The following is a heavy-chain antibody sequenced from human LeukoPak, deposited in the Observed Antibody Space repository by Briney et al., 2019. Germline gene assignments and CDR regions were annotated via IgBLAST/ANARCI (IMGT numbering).Heavy chain of an antibody. D-gene: IGHD3-10*01. CDR3: ARATYYYGSGSFGMVYYFDY. V-gene: IGHV7-4-1*02. J-gene: IGHJ4*02. CDR2: INTNTGNP. CDR1: GYTFTSYA. Sequence: GASVKVSCKASGYTFTSYAMNWVRQAPGQGLEWMGWINTNTGNPTYAQGFTGRFVFSLDTSVSTAYLQISSLKAEDTAVYYCARATYYYGSGSFGMVYYFDYWGQGTLVTVSS.